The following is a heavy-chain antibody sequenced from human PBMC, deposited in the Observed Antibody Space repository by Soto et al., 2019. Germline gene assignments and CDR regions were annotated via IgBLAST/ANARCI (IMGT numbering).Heavy chain of an antibody. CDR1: GFTFSSYA. CDR3: AKARTGASSGYYTVYYFAY. CDR2: ISGSGGST. D-gene: IGHD3-22*01. J-gene: IGHJ4*02. V-gene: IGHV3-23*01. Sequence: EVQLLESGGGLVQPGGSLRLSCAACGFTFSSYAMSWVRQAAGKGLEWVSAISGSGGSTYYADSVKGRFTISRDNPKNTLYLPINSLRAEDTAVYYCAKARTGASSGYYTVYYFAYWGQGTLVTVSS.